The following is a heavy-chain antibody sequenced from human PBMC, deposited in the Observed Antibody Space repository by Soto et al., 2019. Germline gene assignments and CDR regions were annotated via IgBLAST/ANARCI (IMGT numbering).Heavy chain of an antibody. CDR1: GFTFSDYY. CDR3: ARGAEMSTLTKWFDP. Sequence: VQLVESGGGLVKPGGSLRLSCAASGFTFSDYYMTWIRQAQGKGLEWLAYISRDGNAIFYADSVNGRFTISRDNAKNSLFLQMDDLRAEDTGMFFCARGAEMSTLTKWFDPWGQGTLVIVSS. V-gene: IGHV3-11*01. D-gene: IGHD1-1*01. CDR2: ISRDGNAI. J-gene: IGHJ5*02.